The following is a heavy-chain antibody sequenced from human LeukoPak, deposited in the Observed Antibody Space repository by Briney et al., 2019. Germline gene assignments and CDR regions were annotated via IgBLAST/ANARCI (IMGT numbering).Heavy chain of an antibody. CDR2: IYYSGSS. D-gene: IGHD5-24*01. J-gene: IGHJ4*02. CDR3: ARNRDRYNSFDY. CDR1: GGFINNGGYY. V-gene: IGHV4-31*03. Sequence: SQTLSLTCTVSGGFINNGGYYWSWIRQHPGKGLEWIGYIYYSGSSYYNPSLRSRVTISVDTSKNHFSLKPSSVTAADTAVYYCARNRDRYNSFDYWGQGTLVTVSS.